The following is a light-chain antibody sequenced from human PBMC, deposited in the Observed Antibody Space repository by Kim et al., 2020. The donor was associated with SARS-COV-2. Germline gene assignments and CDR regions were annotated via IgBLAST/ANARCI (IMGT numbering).Light chain of an antibody. V-gene: IGLV3-19*01. CDR3: NSRDSSGNHQV. CDR2: GKN. Sequence: ALGRTVRNTCEEDSLRSYYANWYQQKPRQAPVLVIYGKNNRPSGIPDRFSGSSSGNTASLTITGAQAEDEADYYCNSRDSSGNHQVFGGGTQLTVL. J-gene: IGLJ2*01. CDR1: SLRSYY.